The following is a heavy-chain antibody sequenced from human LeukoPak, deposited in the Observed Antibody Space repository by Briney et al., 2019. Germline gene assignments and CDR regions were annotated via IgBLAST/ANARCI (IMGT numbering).Heavy chain of an antibody. V-gene: IGHV1-2*06. CDR3: RYAEYCSGGSCYSFDY. D-gene: IGHD2-15*01. J-gene: IGHJ4*02. CDR2: INPNSGGT. Sequence: ASVKVSCKASGYTFTGYYMHWVRQAPGQGLEWMGRINPNSGGTNHAQKFQGRVTMTRDTSISTAYMELSRLRSDDTAVYYCRYAEYCSGGSCYSFDYWGQGTLVTVSS. CDR1: GYTFTGYY.